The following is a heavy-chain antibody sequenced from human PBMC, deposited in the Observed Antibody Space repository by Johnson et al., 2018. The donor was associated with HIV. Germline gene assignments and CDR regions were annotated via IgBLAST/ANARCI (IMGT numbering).Heavy chain of an antibody. CDR1: GFTFSSYA. Sequence: QVQLVESGGGVVQPGRSLRLSCAASGFTFSSYAMHWVRQAPGKGLEWVAVISYDGSNKYYADSVKGRFTISRDNAKNSLYLQMNSLRAEDTALYYCVKDTIYYDSGGTSGTHAFDIWGQGTMVTVSS. J-gene: IGHJ3*02. D-gene: IGHD3-22*01. CDR3: VKDTIYYDSGGTSGTHAFDI. V-gene: IGHV3-30-3*01. CDR2: ISYDGSNK.